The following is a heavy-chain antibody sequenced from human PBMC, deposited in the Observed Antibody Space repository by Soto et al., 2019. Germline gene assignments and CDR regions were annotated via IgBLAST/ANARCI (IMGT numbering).Heavy chain of an antibody. J-gene: IGHJ6*02. V-gene: IGHV3-9*01. CDR3: VKDRSVYCTGARCERREYFYYYGMDV. CDR2: LSWNSGSV. D-gene: IGHD2-8*02. CDR1: GFTFDDYA. Sequence: EVQLVESGGGLVQPGRSLRLSCAASGFTFDDYAMHWVRQAPGRGLEWVSGLSWNSGSVGYADSVKGRFTISRDNAKNSLYLQMNSLRAEDTALYYCVKDRSVYCTGARCERREYFYYYGMDVWGQGTTVTVSS.